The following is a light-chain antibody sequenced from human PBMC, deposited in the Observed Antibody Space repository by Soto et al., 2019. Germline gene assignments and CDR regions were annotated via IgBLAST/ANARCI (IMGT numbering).Light chain of an antibody. CDR3: QQSYSTPLT. V-gene: IGKV1-39*01. CDR2: AAS. J-gene: IGKJ4*01. CDR1: QGISSY. Sequence: IQLTQSPSSLSASVGARVTVTCRASQGISSYLAWYQQKAGKAPKLLIYAASTLRSGVPSRFSGSGSATDFTLTISSLQPEDFATYYCQQSYSTPLTFGGGTKVDI.